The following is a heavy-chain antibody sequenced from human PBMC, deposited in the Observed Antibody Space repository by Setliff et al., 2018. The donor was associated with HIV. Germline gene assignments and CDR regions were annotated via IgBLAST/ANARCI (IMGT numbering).Heavy chain of an antibody. J-gene: IGHJ3*02. V-gene: IGHV4-34*01. CDR1: GGSFSGHS. D-gene: IGHD3-22*01. CDR3: ARLSDDRYYYDSRGYRGFDI. CDR2: VSHTERS. Sequence: SETLSLTCALYGGSFSGHSWSWIRQSPGKGLEWVGEVSHTERSNYNPSLRSRVTISVDTSKNHFSLKLSSVTAADTAVYYCARLSDDRYYYDSRGYRGFDIWGQGTMVTVSS.